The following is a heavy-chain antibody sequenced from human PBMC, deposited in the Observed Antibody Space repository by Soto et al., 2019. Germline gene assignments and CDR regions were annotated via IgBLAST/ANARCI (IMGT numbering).Heavy chain of an antibody. D-gene: IGHD5-12*01. CDR3: AKEGRDTDGMGWLRFAPGRHFDY. CDR1: GFTFDDYA. V-gene: IGHV3-9*01. Sequence: GGSLRLSCAASGFTFDDYAMHWVRQAPGKGLEWVSGISWNSGSIGYADSVKGRFTISRDNAKNSLYLQMNSLRAEDTALYYCAKEGRDTDGMGWLRFAPGRHFDYWGQGTLVTVSS. J-gene: IGHJ4*02. CDR2: ISWNSGSI.